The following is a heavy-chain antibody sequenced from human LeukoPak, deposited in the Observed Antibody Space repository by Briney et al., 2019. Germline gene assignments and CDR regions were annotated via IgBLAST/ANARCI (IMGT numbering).Heavy chain of an antibody. CDR2: IYYSGST. V-gene: IGHV4-39*07. CDR3: ARDVYCSSTSCYLFDP. J-gene: IGHJ5*02. Sequence: SETLSLTCTVSGGSISSSSYYWGWIRQPPGKGLEWIGSIYYSGSTYYNPSLKSRVTISVDTSKNQFSLKLSSVTAADTAVYYCARDVYCSSTSCYLFDPWGRGTLVTVSS. CDR1: GGSISSSSYY. D-gene: IGHD2-2*01.